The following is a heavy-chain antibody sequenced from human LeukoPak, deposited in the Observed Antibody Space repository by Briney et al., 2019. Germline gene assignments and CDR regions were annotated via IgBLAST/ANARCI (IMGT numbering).Heavy chain of an antibody. CDR2: IYYSGST. V-gene: IGHV4-59*12. D-gene: IGHD3-22*01. CDR3: ARGRAYYDSSGYLDY. Sequence: SETLSLTCTVSGGSISSYYWSWIRQPPGKGLEWIGYIYYSGSTNYNPSLKSRVTISVDTSKNQFSLKLSSVTAADTAVYYCARGRAYYDSSGYLDYWGQGTLVTVSS. CDR1: GGSISSYY. J-gene: IGHJ4*02.